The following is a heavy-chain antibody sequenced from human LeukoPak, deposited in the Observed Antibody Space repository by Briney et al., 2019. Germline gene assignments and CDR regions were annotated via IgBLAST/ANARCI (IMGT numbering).Heavy chain of an antibody. V-gene: IGHV1-2*02. D-gene: IGHD3-10*01. J-gene: IGHJ4*02. CDR1: GYTFSAFH. CDR3: ARSNYYGSQSEY. Sequence: ASVKVSCKASGYTFSAFHIHWVRLAPGHGPEWMGWVNPNSGDTNYAQRFRGRVTMTRDTSINTAYMELSSLRSDDTAVYYCARSNYYGSQSEYWGQGTLVAVSS. CDR2: VNPNSGDT.